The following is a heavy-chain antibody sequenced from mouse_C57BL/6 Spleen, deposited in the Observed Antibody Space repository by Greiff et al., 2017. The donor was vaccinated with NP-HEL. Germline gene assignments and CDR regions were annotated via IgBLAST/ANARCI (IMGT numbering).Heavy chain of an antibody. Sequence: QVQLKESGPELVKPGASVKISCKASGYAFSSSWMNWVKQRPGKGLEWIGRIYPGDGDTNYNEKFKSKATLTVDKPSSTAYMQLSSLTSEDSAVYYCALTVAYAMDYWGQGTSVTVSS. CDR2: IYPGDGDT. J-gene: IGHJ4*01. CDR1: GYAFSSSW. CDR3: ALTVAYAMDY. D-gene: IGHD1-1*01. V-gene: IGHV1-82*01.